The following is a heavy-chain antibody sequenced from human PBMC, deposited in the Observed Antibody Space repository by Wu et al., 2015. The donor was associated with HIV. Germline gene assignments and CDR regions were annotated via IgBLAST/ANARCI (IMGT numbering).Heavy chain of an antibody. J-gene: IGHJ3*02. V-gene: IGHV1-69*05. D-gene: IGHD2-15*01. CDR1: GGTFSSYA. Sequence: QVHLVQSGAELKKPGSSVKVSCKASGGTFSSYAISWVRQAPGQGLEWMGGIIPIFGTANYAQKFQGRVTITTDESTSTAYMELSSLRSEDTAVYYCAVQGLTGVAATLAFDIWGQGTMVTVSS. CDR2: IIPIFGTA. CDR3: AVQGLTGVAATLAFDI.